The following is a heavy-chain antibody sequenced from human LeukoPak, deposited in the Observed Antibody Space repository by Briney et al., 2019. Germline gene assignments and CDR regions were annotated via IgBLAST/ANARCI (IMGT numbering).Heavy chain of an antibody. D-gene: IGHD3-22*01. CDR3: ARDPQYYYDSSGYYGY. Sequence: GGSLRLSCAASGFTFSSYSMNWVRQAPGKGLEWVSYISSSSSTIYYADSVKGRFTISRDNAKNSLYLQMNSLRAEDTAVYYCARDPQYYYDSSGYYGYWGQGTLVTVSS. J-gene: IGHJ4*02. CDR1: GFTFSSYS. CDR2: ISSSSSTI. V-gene: IGHV3-48*04.